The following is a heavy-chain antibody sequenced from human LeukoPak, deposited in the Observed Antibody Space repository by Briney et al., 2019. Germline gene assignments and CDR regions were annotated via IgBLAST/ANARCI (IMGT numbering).Heavy chain of an antibody. Sequence: GESLKISCKGSGYCFTSYWISWVRQMPGKGLEWMGRIDPSDSYTNYSPSFQGHVTISADKSIGTAYLQWSSLKASETAMSYCARHLYYYDSSGYYALGDYWGQGTLVTVSS. J-gene: IGHJ4*02. CDR3: ARHLYYYDSSGYYALGDY. V-gene: IGHV5-10-1*01. CDR2: IDPSDSYT. D-gene: IGHD3-22*01. CDR1: GYCFTSYW.